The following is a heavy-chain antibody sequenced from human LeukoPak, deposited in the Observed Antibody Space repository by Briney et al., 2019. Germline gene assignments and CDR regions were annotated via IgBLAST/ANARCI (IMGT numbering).Heavy chain of an antibody. D-gene: IGHD3-3*01. CDR2: INPNSGGT. Sequence: ASVKVSCKASGYTFIGYYMHWVRQAPGQGLEWMGWINPNSGGTNYAQKFQGRVTMTRDTSISTAYMELSRLRSDDTAVYYCASESGPTPCLDYWGQGTLVTVSS. J-gene: IGHJ4*02. CDR1: GYTFIGYY. CDR3: ASESGPTPCLDY. V-gene: IGHV1-2*02.